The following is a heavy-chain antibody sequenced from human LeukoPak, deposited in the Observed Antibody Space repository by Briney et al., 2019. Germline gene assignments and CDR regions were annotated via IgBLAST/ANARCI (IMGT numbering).Heavy chain of an antibody. D-gene: IGHD2-21*01. J-gene: IGHJ5*02. V-gene: IGHV1-2*06. CDR3: ARDYGPYPGCSWFDP. Sequence: GASVKVSCKASGYTFTGYYIHWVRQAPGQGLEWMGRINCNGGDTSYAQKFQGRVTMTRDTSISTAYMELDRLTSDDTAVYYCARDYGPYPGCSWFDPWGQGTLVTVSS. CDR1: GYTFTGYY. CDR2: INCNGGDT.